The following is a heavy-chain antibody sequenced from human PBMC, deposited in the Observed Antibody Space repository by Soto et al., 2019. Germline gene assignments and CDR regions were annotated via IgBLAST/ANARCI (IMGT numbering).Heavy chain of an antibody. D-gene: IGHD6-19*01. CDR2: INAGNGNT. CDR3: ARDLGGWPDY. V-gene: IGHV1-3*01. CDR1: GYTFTSYD. Sequence: ASVKVSCKASGYTFTSYDINWVRQATGQRLEWMGWINAGNGNTKYSQKFQDRVTITRDTSASTAYMELSSLRSEDTAVYYCARDLGGWPDYWGQGTLVTVSS. J-gene: IGHJ4*02.